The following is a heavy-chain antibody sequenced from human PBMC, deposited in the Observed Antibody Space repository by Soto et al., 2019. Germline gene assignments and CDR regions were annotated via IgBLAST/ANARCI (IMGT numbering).Heavy chain of an antibody. D-gene: IGHD3-22*01. J-gene: IGHJ5*02. Sequence: EVQLVESGGDLVQPGGSLRLSCAASGFTFSSSWMSWVRLAPGKGLEWVATIKPDGSEKYYVDSVKGRFTLSRDNAKNSLYLQMNSLRGDDTAVYYCVRKDYYYDSSNAGWFDPWGQGTLVTVSS. CDR3: VRKDYYYDSSNAGWFDP. CDR1: GFTFSSSW. CDR2: IKPDGSEK. V-gene: IGHV3-7*05.